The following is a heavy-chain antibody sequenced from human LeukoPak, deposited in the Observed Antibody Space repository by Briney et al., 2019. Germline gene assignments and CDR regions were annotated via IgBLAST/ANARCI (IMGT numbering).Heavy chain of an antibody. V-gene: IGHV3-23*01. CDR1: GVTFRTYA. CDR3: AEGGVGAHFDY. D-gene: IGHD1-26*01. CDR2: IGGSGAST. J-gene: IGHJ4*02. Sequence: GGSLRLSCAASGVTFRTYAMSWVRQAPGKGLEWVAGIGGSGASTFYADSVKGRFTISRDNPKNTLHLQMNSLTAEDTAVYYCAEGGVGAHFDYWGQGTLVTVSS.